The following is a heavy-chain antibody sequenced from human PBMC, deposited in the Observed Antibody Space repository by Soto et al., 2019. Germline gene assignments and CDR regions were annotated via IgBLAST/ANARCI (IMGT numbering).Heavy chain of an antibody. CDR1: GFTFSSYS. V-gene: IGHV3-48*01. CDR3: SKPLVFMIVVGIFDY. CDR2: ISSSSSTI. J-gene: IGHJ4*02. Sequence: GGSLRLSCAASGFTFSSYSMNWVRQAPGKGLEWVSYISSSSSTIYYADSVKGRFTISRDNSKNTLYLQMNSLRAEDTAVYYCSKPLVFMIVVGIFDYWGQGTLVTVSS. D-gene: IGHD3-22*01.